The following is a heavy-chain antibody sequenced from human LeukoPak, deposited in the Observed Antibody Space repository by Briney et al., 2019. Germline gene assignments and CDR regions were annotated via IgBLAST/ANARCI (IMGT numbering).Heavy chain of an antibody. CDR1: GFTFSSYG. Sequence: GRSLRLSCAASGFTFSSYGFHWVRQAPGKGLEWVAVIWYDGSKKYYAGSVRGRFTISRDKNTLYLQMNSLRAEDTAVYYCARDPAVAGYYVGYWGQGTLVTVSS. V-gene: IGHV3-33*01. D-gene: IGHD6-19*01. J-gene: IGHJ4*02. CDR2: IWYDGSKK. CDR3: ARDPAVAGYYVGY.